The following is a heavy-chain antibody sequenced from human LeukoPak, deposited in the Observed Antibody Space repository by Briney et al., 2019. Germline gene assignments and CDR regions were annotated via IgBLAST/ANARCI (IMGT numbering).Heavy chain of an antibody. CDR2: IWYDGGNK. J-gene: IGHJ4*02. CDR3: ARGLTQIPRLATGLGH. Sequence: PGGSLRLSCAASGFTFSSYSLNWVRQAPGKGLEWVAVIWYDGGNKYYADSVKGRFTISRDNSKNTLYLEMNSLRAEDTAVYYCARGLTQIPRLATGLGHWGQGTLVTVSS. CDR1: GFTFSSYS. D-gene: IGHD2-21*02. V-gene: IGHV3-33*08.